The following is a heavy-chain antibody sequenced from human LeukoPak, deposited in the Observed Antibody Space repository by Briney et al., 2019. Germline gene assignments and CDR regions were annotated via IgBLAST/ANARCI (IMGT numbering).Heavy chain of an antibody. D-gene: IGHD3-9*01. Sequence: GGSLRLSCAASGFTFSSYWMSWVRQAPGKGLEWVANIKQDGSEKYYVDSVKGRFTISRDNAKNSLYLQMNSLRAEDTALYYCAKDIRPLRYFDWSPFYYYYYGMDVWGQGTTVTVSS. CDR3: AKDIRPLRYFDWSPFYYYYYGMDV. CDR2: IKQDGSEK. CDR1: GFTFSSYW. J-gene: IGHJ6*02. V-gene: IGHV3-7*03.